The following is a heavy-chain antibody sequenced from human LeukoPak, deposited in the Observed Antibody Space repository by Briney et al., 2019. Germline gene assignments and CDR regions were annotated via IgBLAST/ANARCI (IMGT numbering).Heavy chain of an antibody. V-gene: IGHV4-39*07. J-gene: IGHJ4*02. CDR2: IYYSGST. CDR3: ARVSDDSSGYYVGYFDY. Sequence: SETLSLTCTVSGGSISSSSYYWGWIRQPPGKGLEWIGSIYYSGSTYYNPSLKSRVTISVDTSKNQFSLKLSSVTAADTAVYYCARVSDDSSGYYVGYFDYWGQGTLVTVSS. CDR1: GGSISSSSYY. D-gene: IGHD3-22*01.